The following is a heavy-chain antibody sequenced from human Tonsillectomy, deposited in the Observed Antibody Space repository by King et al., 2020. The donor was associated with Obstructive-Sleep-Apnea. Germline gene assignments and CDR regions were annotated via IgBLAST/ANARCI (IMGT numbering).Heavy chain of an antibody. D-gene: IGHD3-9*01. CDR2: IYYRGTT. CDR3: ARDGTYNDILTGSAFQGAALDI. CDR1: VASISSGDFY. V-gene: IGHV4-30-4*01. J-gene: IGHJ3*02. Sequence: VQLQESGPGLVKPSQTLSLTCTVSVASISSGDFYWSWFRQPPGKGLEWIGYIYYRGTTYYNPSLKSLLAMSMDTSKNQFSLKLGSVSAADTSVYYCARDGTYNDILTGSAFQGAALDIWGQGTMVTVSS.